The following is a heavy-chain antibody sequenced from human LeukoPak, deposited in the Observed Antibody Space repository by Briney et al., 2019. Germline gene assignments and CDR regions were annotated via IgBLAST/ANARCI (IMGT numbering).Heavy chain of an antibody. J-gene: IGHJ4*02. D-gene: IGHD6-13*01. Sequence: SQTLSLTCTVSGGSISSGDYYWRWIRQPPGKGLEWIGYIYYSGSTYYNPSLKSRVTISVDTSKDQFSLKLSSVTAADTAVYYCARTSYSSSRFDYWGQGTLVTVSS. CDR2: IYYSGST. V-gene: IGHV4-30-4*01. CDR1: GGSISSGDYY. CDR3: ARTSYSSSRFDY.